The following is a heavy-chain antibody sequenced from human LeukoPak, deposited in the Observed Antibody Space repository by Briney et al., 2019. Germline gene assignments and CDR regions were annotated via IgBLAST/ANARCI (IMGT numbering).Heavy chain of an antibody. D-gene: IGHD4-17*01. CDR3: VRLSLVTGDFSHIAY. CDR1: GYRFTSYW. V-gene: IGHV5-51*01. J-gene: IGHJ4*02. CDR2: IYLDDSDT. Sequence: GESLKISCKSSGYRFTSYWIGWVRQMPGKGLEWMGIIYLDDSDTRYSPPFQGQVTISADKSISTAYLQWSSLKASDTAMYYCVRLSLVTGDFSHIAYWGQGTLVTVSS.